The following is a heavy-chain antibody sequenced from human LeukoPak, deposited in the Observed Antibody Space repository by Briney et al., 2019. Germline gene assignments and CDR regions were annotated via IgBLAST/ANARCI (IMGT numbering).Heavy chain of an antibody. CDR3: ASETHSSSWYGNLDY. D-gene: IGHD6-13*01. CDR1: GYAFDYYG. Sequence: GASVKVSCKASGYAFDYYGITWVRQAPGQGLEWMGWISAYNGNTNYAQKLQGRVTMTTDTSTSTAYMELRSLRSDDTAVYYCASETHSSSWYGNLDYWGQGTLVTVSS. V-gene: IGHV1-18*01. J-gene: IGHJ4*02. CDR2: ISAYNGNT.